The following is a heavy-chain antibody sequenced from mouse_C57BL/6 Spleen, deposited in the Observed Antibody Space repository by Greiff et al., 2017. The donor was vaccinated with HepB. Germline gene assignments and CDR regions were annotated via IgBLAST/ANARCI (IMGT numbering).Heavy chain of an antibody. CDR2: IYPGNSET. Sequence: VQLQQSGTVLARPGASVKMSCKTFGYTFTSYWMHWVKQRPGQGLEWIGAIYPGNSETSYNQKFKGKAKLTAVTSASTAYMELSSLTNEDSAVYYCTRATTVDAMDYWGQGTSVTVSS. J-gene: IGHJ4*01. CDR3: TRATTVDAMDY. CDR1: GYTFTSYW. D-gene: IGHD1-1*01. V-gene: IGHV1-5*01.